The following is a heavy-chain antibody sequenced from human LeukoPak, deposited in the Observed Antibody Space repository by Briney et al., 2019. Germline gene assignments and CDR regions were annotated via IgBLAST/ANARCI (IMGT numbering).Heavy chain of an antibody. D-gene: IGHD3-22*01. Sequence: SETLSLTCTVSGSSVSSGSYYWGWTRQPPGKGLEWFGSISYSGGTSYNPSLRSRVTISVDTSKNQFSLKLNSVTAADTAVYYCAREVEYYDSSGYRPHAFDIWGQGTVVTVSS. CDR1: GSSVSSGSYY. CDR3: AREVEYYDSSGYRPHAFDI. CDR2: ISYSGGT. J-gene: IGHJ3*02. V-gene: IGHV4-39*02.